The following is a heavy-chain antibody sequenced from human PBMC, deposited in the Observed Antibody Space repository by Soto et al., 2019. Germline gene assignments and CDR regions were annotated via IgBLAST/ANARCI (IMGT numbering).Heavy chain of an antibody. CDR2: ISYSGST. J-gene: IGHJ5*02. D-gene: IGHD3-10*01. Sequence: SETLSLTCSVSGASITTYYCSWSRQPPGKGLEWIGSISYSGSTKYNPSLESRVMISLDTSKNQFSLRLTSVTAADTALYYCARDWDSSGLFDPWGQGALVTVSS. V-gene: IGHV4-59*01. CDR3: ARDWDSSGLFDP. CDR1: GASITTYY.